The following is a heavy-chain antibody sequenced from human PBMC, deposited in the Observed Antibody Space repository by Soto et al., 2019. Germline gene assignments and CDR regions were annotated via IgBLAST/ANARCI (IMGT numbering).Heavy chain of an antibody. J-gene: IGHJ4*02. CDR3: ARVRQPLYYDSSGYHDY. CDR2: INYGGST. CDR1: GGSFSGYY. V-gene: IGHV4-34*01. D-gene: IGHD3-22*01. Sequence: SETLSLTCAVYGGSFSGYYWSWIRQPPGKGLEWIGEINYGGSTNYNPSLKSRVTISVDTSKNQFSLKLSSVTAADTAVYYCARVRQPLYYDSSGYHDYWGQGTLVTVSS.